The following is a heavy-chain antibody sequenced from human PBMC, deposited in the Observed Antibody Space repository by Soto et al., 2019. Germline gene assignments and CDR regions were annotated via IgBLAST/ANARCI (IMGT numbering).Heavy chain of an antibody. D-gene: IGHD3-3*01. Sequence: QVQLVQSGAEVKKPGASVKVSCKASGYTFTSYDINWVRQATGQGLEWMGWMNPNSGNTGYAQKFQGRVTMTRNTSISTAYRELSSLRSEDTAMYYCARGLEWSWALDPWGQGTLVTVSS. CDR1: GYTFTSYD. V-gene: IGHV1-8*01. CDR2: MNPNSGNT. J-gene: IGHJ5*02. CDR3: ARGLEWSWALDP.